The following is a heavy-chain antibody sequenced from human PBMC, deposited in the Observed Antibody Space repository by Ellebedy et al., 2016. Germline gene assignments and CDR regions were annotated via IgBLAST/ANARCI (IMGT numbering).Heavy chain of an antibody. D-gene: IGHD3-10*01. Sequence: ASVKVSCXASGYTFTGYYMHWVRQAPGQGLEWMGWINPNSGGTNYAQKFQGRVTMTRDTSISTAYMELRSLRSDDTAVYYCARTIYGSGSYYGLNGMDVWGQGTTVTVSS. V-gene: IGHV1-2*02. CDR1: GYTFTGYY. CDR3: ARTIYGSGSYYGLNGMDV. J-gene: IGHJ6*02. CDR2: INPNSGGT.